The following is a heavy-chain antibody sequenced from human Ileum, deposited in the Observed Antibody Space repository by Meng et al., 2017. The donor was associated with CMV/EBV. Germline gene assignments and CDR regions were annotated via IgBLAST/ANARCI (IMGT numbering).Heavy chain of an antibody. D-gene: IGHD3-10*01. CDR1: DSVSISTES. Sequence: QVHLPQSGPALVKPSQTLSLTCAGDSVSISTESWNWIRQSPSRGLEWLGRTWYGSKWYYEYAVSVKSRITIIPDTSQNQISLQLNSVTPDDTAVYYCTYGWPLKYWGQGSLVTVSS. V-gene: IGHV6-1*01. CDR2: TWYGSKWYY. J-gene: IGHJ4*02. CDR3: TYGWPLKY.